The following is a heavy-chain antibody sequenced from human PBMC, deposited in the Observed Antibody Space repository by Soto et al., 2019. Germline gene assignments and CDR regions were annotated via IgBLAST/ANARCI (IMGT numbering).Heavy chain of an antibody. Sequence: ASVKVACPASGYTFTSYGISWVRQAPGQGLEWMGWISAYNGNTNYAQKLQGRVTMTTDTSTSTAYMELRSLRSDDTAVYYCARDRERVVVPAEGMIFAPCGQGTLVIISS. CDR3: ARDRERVVVPAEGMIFAP. CDR1: GYTFTSYG. J-gene: IGHJ5*02. D-gene: IGHD2-2*01. CDR2: ISAYNGNT. V-gene: IGHV1-18*01.